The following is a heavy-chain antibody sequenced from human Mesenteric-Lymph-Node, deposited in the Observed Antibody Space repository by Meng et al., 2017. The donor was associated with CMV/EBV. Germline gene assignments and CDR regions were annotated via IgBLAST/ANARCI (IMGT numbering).Heavy chain of an antibody. CDR3: AKDLYYDFWSGYYKGGYYYYGMDV. D-gene: IGHD3-3*01. J-gene: IGHJ6*02. V-gene: IGHV3-23*03. Sequence: GESLKISCAASGFTFSSYAMSWVRQAPGKGLEWVSVIYSDDSSTYYADSVKGRFTISRDNSKNTLYLQMNSLRAEDTAVYYCAKDLYYDFWSGYYKGGYYYYGMDVWGQGTTVTVSS. CDR1: GFTFSSYA. CDR2: IYSDDSST.